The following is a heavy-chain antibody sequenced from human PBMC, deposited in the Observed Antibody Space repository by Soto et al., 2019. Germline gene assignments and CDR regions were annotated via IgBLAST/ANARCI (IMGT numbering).Heavy chain of an antibody. CDR3: ARDPLTGVAGTGGAFDI. J-gene: IGHJ3*02. CDR1: GDSVSSNSAA. CDR2: TYYRSKWYN. D-gene: IGHD6-19*01. Sequence: SETLSLTCAISGDSVSSNSAAWNWIRPSPSRGLEWLGRTYYRSKWYNDYAVSVKSRITINPDTSKNQFSLQLNSVTPEDTAVYYCARDPLTGVAGTGGAFDIWGQGTMVTVSS. V-gene: IGHV6-1*01.